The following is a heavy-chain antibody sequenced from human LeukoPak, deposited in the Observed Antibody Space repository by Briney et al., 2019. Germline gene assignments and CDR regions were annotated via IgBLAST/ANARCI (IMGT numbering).Heavy chain of an antibody. CDR1: GYSISSGYY. CDR3: ARDQGSSTSKKAFDY. J-gene: IGHJ4*02. Sequence: SSETLSLTCTVSGYSISSGYYWGWIRQPPGKGLEWIGSIYHRGSTYYNPSLKSRVTISVDTSKNQFSLKLSSVTAADTAVYYCARDQGSSTSKKAFDYWGQGTLVTVSS. V-gene: IGHV4-38-2*02. CDR2: IYHRGST. D-gene: IGHD2-2*01.